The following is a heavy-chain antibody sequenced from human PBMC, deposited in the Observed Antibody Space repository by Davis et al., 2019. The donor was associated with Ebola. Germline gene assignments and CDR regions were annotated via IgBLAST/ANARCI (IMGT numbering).Heavy chain of an antibody. J-gene: IGHJ6*02. CDR3: AKQLGSGFMYDGMDV. V-gene: IGHV3-30*18. CDR1: GFTFSSYG. D-gene: IGHD3-3*01. CDR2: ISYDGNRK. Sequence: GGSLRLSCAASGFTFSSYGMHWVRQAPGKGLECVAVISYDGNRKYYADSVKGRFTISRENSKNSIFLQLNSLRAEDTAVYYCAKQLGSGFMYDGMDVWGQGTTVTVSS.